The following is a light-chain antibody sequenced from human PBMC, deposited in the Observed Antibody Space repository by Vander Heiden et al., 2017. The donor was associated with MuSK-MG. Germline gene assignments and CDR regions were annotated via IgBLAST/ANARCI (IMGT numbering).Light chain of an antibody. Sequence: EIVLTQSPATLPLSPGERATLSCRASQSVSSYLAWYQQQPGQAPRLLIDDASNETAGIPTRCSGGGSGADFTLTISSQEPEDGADYCCQQRSNWPLTFGGGTKVEIK. CDR1: QSVSSY. J-gene: IGKJ4*01. CDR3: QQRSNWPLT. CDR2: DAS. V-gene: IGKV3-11*01.